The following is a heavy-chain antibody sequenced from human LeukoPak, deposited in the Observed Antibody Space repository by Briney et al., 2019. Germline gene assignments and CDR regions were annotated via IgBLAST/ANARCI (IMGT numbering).Heavy chain of an antibody. V-gene: IGHV4-59*12. J-gene: IGHJ4*02. CDR1: GGSISSYY. D-gene: IGHD3-3*01. Sequence: PSETLSLTCTVSGGSISSYYWSWIRQPPGKGLEWIGYIYYSGSTNYNPSLKSRVTISVDTSKNQFSLKLSSVTAADTAVYYCARGGSYYDFWSGYLSDDYWGQGTLVTVSS. CDR2: IYYSGST. CDR3: ARGGSYYDFWSGYLSDDY.